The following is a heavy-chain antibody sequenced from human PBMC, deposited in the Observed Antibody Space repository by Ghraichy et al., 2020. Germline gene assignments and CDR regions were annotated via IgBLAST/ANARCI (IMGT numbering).Heavy chain of an antibody. CDR2: INHSGGS. D-gene: IGHD5-12*01. J-gene: IGHJ6*02. CDR3: ARATIRDALDV. Sequence: SETLSLTCTVSGGSISGYYWSWIRQPPGKGLEWIGEINHSGGSNYNPSLKSRVTMSVDTSKNQFSLNLSSVTAADTAVYYCARATIRDALDVWGQGTTVTVSS. V-gene: IGHV4-34*01. CDR1: GGSISGYY.